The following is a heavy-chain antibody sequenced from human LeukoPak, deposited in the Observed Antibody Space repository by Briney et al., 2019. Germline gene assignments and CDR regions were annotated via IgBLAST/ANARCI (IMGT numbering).Heavy chain of an antibody. CDR2: ISSSSSTI. V-gene: IGHV3-48*01. CDR1: GFTFSSYS. CDR3: ARDEQLAREGAFDI. D-gene: IGHD6-6*01. J-gene: IGHJ3*02. Sequence: GGSLRLSCAASGFTFSSYSMNWVRQAPGKGLERVSYISSSSSTIYYADSVKGRFTISRDNAKNSLYLQMNSLRAEDTAVYYCARDEQLAREGAFDIWGQGTMVTVSS.